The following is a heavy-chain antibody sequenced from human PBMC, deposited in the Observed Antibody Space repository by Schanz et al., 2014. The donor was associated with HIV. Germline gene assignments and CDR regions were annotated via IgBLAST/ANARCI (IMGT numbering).Heavy chain of an antibody. J-gene: IGHJ4*02. D-gene: IGHD6-19*01. CDR2: INPIGGIT. CDR1: GYTFTDHY. Sequence: QVQLVQSGAEVRKPGASVKVSCKASGYTFTDHYIHWMRQAPGQGLEWMAIINPIGGITSYAQKSQGRTTVTRDTSTTTFYMEVSSLRSDDTAVYYCARAPYTSGWYGVDYWGQGTLVTVSS. CDR3: ARAPYTSGWYGVDY. V-gene: IGHV1-46*01.